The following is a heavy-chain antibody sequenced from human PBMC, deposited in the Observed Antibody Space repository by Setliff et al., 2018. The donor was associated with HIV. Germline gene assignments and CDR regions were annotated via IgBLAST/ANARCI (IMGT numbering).Heavy chain of an antibody. D-gene: IGHD6-19*01. V-gene: IGHV4-39*01. Sequence: SETLSLTCTVSGDSISSTTYYWGWIRQPPGKGLEWIGSIYPSGSAFYNPSLKSPVTMSVDTSRNQFSPKLSSVTAADTAIYYCVRHGNQWLVTVDYWGQGTXXTVSS. CDR1: GDSISSTTYY. CDR2: IYPSGSA. CDR3: VRHGNQWLVTVDY. J-gene: IGHJ4*02.